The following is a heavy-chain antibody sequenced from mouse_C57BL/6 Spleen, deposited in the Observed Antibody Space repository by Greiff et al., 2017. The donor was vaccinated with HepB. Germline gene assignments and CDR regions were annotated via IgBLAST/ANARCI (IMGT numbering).Heavy chain of an antibody. CDR1: GYTFTDYY. D-gene: IGHD2-4*01. V-gene: IGHV1-26*01. CDR2: INPNNGGT. CDR3: TREADDYDGDFAY. J-gene: IGHJ3*01. Sequence: EVQLQQSGPELVKPGASVKISCKASGYTFTDYYMNWVKQSHGKSLEWIGDINPNNGGTSYNQKFKGKATLTVDKSSSTAYMALRSLTSEDSAVYYCTREADDYDGDFAYWGQGTLVTVSA.